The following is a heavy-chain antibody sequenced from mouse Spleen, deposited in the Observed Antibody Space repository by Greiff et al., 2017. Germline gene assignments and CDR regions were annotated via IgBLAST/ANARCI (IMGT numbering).Heavy chain of an antibody. Sequence: EVKLMESGAELVRPGASVKLSCTASGFNIKDDYMHWVKQRPEQGLEWIGWIDPENGDTEYASKFQGKATITADTSSNTAYLQLSSLTSEDTAVYYCTTGLRLQAFAYWGQGTLVTVSA. V-gene: IGHV14-4*01. CDR1: GFNIKDDY. CDR2: IDPENGDT. CDR3: TTGLRLQAFAY. D-gene: IGHD3-2*02. J-gene: IGHJ3*01.